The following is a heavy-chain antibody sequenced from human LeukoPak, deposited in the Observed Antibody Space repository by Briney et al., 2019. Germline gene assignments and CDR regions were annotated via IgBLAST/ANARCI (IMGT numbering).Heavy chain of an antibody. CDR3: ASAGHCSGGNCYHIFDI. J-gene: IGHJ3*02. Sequence: GGSLRLSCAASGFTFSTYSMNWVRQAPGKGLEWVSYISSSGRTINYADSLKGRFTISRDNAMNSLYLQMNSLRDEDTAVYYCASAGHCSGGNCYHIFDIWGQGTMVTVSS. D-gene: IGHD2-15*01. V-gene: IGHV3-48*02. CDR2: ISSSGRTI. CDR1: GFTFSTYS.